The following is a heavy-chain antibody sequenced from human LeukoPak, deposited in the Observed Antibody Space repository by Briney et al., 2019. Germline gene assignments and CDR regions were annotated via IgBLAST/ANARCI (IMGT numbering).Heavy chain of an antibody. Sequence: PSETLSLTCTVSGGSISSGTYYCSWIRQPAGKGLEWIGRIYTSGSTNYNPSLKSRVTISVDTSRNQFSLRLTSVTAADTAVYYCARRTIAAAGTRYNWFDPWGQGTLVTVSS. CDR1: GGSISSGTYY. V-gene: IGHV4-61*02. CDR3: ARRTIAAAGTRYNWFDP. D-gene: IGHD6-13*01. CDR2: IYTSGST. J-gene: IGHJ5*02.